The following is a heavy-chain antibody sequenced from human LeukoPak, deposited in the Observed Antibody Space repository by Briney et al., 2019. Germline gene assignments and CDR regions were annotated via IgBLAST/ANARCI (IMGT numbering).Heavy chain of an antibody. V-gene: IGHV4-38-2*01. CDR1: GFTFSSYA. CDR2: IYYSGST. Sequence: GSLRLSCAASGFTFSSYAMSWVRQAPGKGLEWIGSIYYSGSTYYNPSLKSRVTISVDTSKNQFSLKLSSVTAADTAVYYCARWKFGGNSKFDYWGQGTLVTVSS. D-gene: IGHD4-23*01. CDR3: ARWKFGGNSKFDY. J-gene: IGHJ4*02.